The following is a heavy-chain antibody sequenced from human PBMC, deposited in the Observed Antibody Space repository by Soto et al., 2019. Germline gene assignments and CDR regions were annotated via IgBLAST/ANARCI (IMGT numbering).Heavy chain of an antibody. Sequence: QVQLVQSGAEVKKPGASVKVSCKASGYTFTSHAMHWVRQAPGQRLEWMGWINAGNGNTKYSQKFQGRVTITRDTSASTAYMELSSLRSEDTAVYYCARAPLWSSSIIGAFDYWGQGTLVTVSS. CDR3: ARAPLWSSSIIGAFDY. CDR2: INAGNGNT. CDR1: GYTFTSHA. J-gene: IGHJ4*02. D-gene: IGHD6-13*01. V-gene: IGHV1-3*01.